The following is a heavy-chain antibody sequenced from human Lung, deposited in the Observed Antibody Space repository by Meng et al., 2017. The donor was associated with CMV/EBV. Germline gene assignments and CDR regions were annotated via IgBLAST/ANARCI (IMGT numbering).Heavy chain of an antibody. CDR1: GGSISSSSYY. V-gene: IGHV4-39*07. CDR2: IFYSGST. D-gene: IGHD3-10*01. CDR3: ARDRSNMVTGAFEI. J-gene: IGHJ3*02. Sequence: SETLSLXXTVSGGSISSSSYYWGWIRQPPGKGLEWIGNIFYSGSTYYNPSLKSRVTISVDTSKNQFSLKLSSVTAADTAVYYCARDRSNMVTGAFEIWGQGTMVTVSS.